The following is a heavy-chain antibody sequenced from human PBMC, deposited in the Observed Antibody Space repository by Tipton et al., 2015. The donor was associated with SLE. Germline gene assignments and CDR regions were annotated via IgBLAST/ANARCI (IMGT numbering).Heavy chain of an antibody. Sequence: SLRLSCAASGFTVSSNYMSWVRQAPGKGLEWVSVIYSGGSTYYADSVKGRFTISRDNSKNTLYLQMNSLRAEDTAVYYCARAEDCSGGSCYSIHAAFDIWGQGTMVTVPS. V-gene: IGHV3-53*05. CDR3: ARAEDCSGGSCYSIHAAFDI. CDR1: GFTVSSNY. CDR2: IYSGGST. J-gene: IGHJ3*02. D-gene: IGHD2-15*01.